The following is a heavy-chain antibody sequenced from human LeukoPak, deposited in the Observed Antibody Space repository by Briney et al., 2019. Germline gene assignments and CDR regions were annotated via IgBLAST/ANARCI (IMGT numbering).Heavy chain of an antibody. D-gene: IGHD6-19*01. CDR2: IYHDGST. V-gene: IGHV4-59*12. J-gene: IGHJ4*01. CDR1: GGSISTYF. CDR3: ARGETYSSGWPYFDY. Sequence: SETLSLTCTVSGGSISTYFWSWIRQPPGKGLEWIGYIYHDGSTNYNPSLNRRVAISVDTSQNEFSLKLTSVTAADTAVYYCARGETYSSGWPYFDYWGQEPWSPSPQ.